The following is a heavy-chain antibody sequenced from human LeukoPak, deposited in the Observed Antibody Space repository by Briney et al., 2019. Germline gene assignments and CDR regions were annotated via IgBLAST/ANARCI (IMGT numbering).Heavy chain of an antibody. CDR3: TRGDYGDYAGEEYFDY. V-gene: IGHV4-39*07. J-gene: IGHJ4*02. CDR2: IYYSGST. CDR1: GGSISSSSYY. D-gene: IGHD4-17*01. Sequence: SETLSLTCTVSGGSISSSSYYWGWIRQPPGKGLEWIGSIYYSGSTYYNPSLKSRVTISVDTSKSQFSLKLSSVTAADTAVYYCTRGDYGDYAGEEYFDYWGQGTLVTVSS.